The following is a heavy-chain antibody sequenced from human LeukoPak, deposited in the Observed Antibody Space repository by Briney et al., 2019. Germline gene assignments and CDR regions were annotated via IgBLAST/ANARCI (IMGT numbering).Heavy chain of an antibody. J-gene: IGHJ4*02. V-gene: IGHV1-46*01. CDR2: INPSGGST. CDR1: GYPFIGYY. D-gene: IGHD3-3*01. CDR3: ARDAAGSYYDFWSGYFVDTQEDY. Sequence: ASVKVSCNGSGYPFIGYYMHWVRQAPGQGLEWMGIINPSGGSTSYAQKFQGRVTMTRDTSTSTVYMELSSLRSEDTAVYYCARDAAGSYYDFWSGYFVDTQEDYWGQGILVTVSS.